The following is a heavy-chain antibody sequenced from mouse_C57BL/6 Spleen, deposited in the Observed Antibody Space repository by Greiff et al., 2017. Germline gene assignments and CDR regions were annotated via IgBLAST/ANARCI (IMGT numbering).Heavy chain of an antibody. CDR2: INPSNGGT. Sequence: QVQLKQPGTELVKPGASVKLSCKASGYTFTSYWMHWVKQRPGQGLEWIGNINPSNGGTNYNEKFKSKATLTVDKSSSTAYMQLSSLTSEDSAVYYCARDGHYYGSSYDYFDYWGQGTTLTVSS. CDR1: GYTFTSYW. J-gene: IGHJ2*01. CDR3: ARDGHYYGSSYDYFDY. D-gene: IGHD1-1*01. V-gene: IGHV1-53*01.